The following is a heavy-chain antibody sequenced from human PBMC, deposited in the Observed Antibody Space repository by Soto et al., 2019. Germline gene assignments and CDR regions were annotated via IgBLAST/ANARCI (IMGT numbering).Heavy chain of an antibody. D-gene: IGHD6-6*01. V-gene: IGHV4-61*01. Sequence: SETLSLTCTVSGGSVSSSVSSGTYYWSWIRQPPGKGLEWIGYIYYSGSTNYNPSLKSRVIISVDTSKNQFSLKLSSVTAADTAVYYCARSLGAARLRYYYYYAMDVWAQGTTVTVSS. CDR3: ARSLGAARLRYYYYYAMDV. J-gene: IGHJ6*02. CDR1: GGSVSSSVSSGTYY. CDR2: IYYSGST.